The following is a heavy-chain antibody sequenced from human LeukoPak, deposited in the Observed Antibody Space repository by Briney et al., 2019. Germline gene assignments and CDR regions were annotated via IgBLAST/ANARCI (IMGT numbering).Heavy chain of an antibody. CDR2: ITGSGDNT. J-gene: IGHJ4*02. CDR1: GFTVSSNY. V-gene: IGHV3-23*01. CDR3: AKDDY. Sequence: PGGSLRLSCAASGFTVSSNYMSWVRQAPAKGLEWVSAITGSGDNTYYADSVQGRFTISRDNSKNTLYLQMNTLRAEDTAIYYCAKDDYWGQGTLVTVSS.